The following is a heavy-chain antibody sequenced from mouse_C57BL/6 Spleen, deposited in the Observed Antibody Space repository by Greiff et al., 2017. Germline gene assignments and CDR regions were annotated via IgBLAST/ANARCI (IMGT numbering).Heavy chain of an antibody. CDR3: ERCGYYGSSYYAMDY. Sequence: QVQLQQSGAELVKPGASVKISCKASGYAFSSYWMNWVKQRPGKGLEWIGQIYPGDGDTNYNGKFKGKATLTADKSSSTAYMQLSSLTSEDSAVYLFERCGYYGSSYYAMDYWGQGTSVTVSS. V-gene: IGHV1-80*01. CDR2: IYPGDGDT. J-gene: IGHJ4*01. CDR1: GYAFSSYW. D-gene: IGHD1-1*01.